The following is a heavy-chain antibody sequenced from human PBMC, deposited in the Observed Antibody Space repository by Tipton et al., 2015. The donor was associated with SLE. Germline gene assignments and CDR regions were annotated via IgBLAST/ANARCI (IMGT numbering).Heavy chain of an antibody. Sequence: TLSLTCAVYGGSFSGYYWSWIRQPPGMGLEWIGEINHSGSTNYNPSLKSRVTISVDTSKNQFSLKLSSVTAADTAVYYCARSTLPWVQLWFSWGQGTLVTVSS. D-gene: IGHD5-18*01. CDR1: GGSFSGYY. CDR2: INHSGST. CDR3: ARSTLPWVQLWFS. J-gene: IGHJ5*02. V-gene: IGHV4-34*01.